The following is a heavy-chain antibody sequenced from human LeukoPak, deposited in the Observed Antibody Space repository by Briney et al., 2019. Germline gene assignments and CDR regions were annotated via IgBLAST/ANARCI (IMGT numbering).Heavy chain of an antibody. CDR3: ARDPRYSYGYLDY. V-gene: IGHV3-30-3*01. CDR2: VSNDGSNE. Sequence: PGRSLRLSCAASEFTFSTYSMHWVRQAPGKGLEWVAFVSNDGSNEYHANSVKGRFTISRDNPRNTLYLQMNSLRTEDTAVYYCARDPRYSYGYLDYWGQGALVIVSS. D-gene: IGHD5-18*01. CDR1: EFTFSTYS. J-gene: IGHJ4*02.